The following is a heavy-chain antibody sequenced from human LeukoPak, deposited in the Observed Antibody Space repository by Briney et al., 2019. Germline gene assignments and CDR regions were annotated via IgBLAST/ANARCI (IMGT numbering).Heavy chain of an antibody. CDR2: IKQDGSLR. J-gene: IGHJ3*02. V-gene: IGHV3-7*01. Sequence: GGSLRLSCAASGFTISNHYMSWVRQAPGKGLEWVANIKQDGSLRYYVEPVKGRFAVSRDNAKNSVYLQMSSLRAEDTAVYYCAREGDAFDIWGQGTMVTVSS. CDR3: AREGDAFDI. CDR1: GFTISNHY.